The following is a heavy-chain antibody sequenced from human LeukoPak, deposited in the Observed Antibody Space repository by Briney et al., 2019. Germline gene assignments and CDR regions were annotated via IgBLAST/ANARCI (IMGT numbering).Heavy chain of an antibody. CDR3: TTHIRSWQNRYYFDY. D-gene: IGHD2-15*01. CDR2: IKSKTDGGTT. CDR1: GFIFSDAW. Sequence: GGSLRLSCGASGFIFSDAWVSWVRQAPGKGLEWVGRIKSKTDGGTTDYGAPVEGRFTISRDDSKNTLYLQMISLKTEDTAVYYCTTHIRSWQNRYYFDYWGQGTLVTVSS. V-gene: IGHV3-15*01. J-gene: IGHJ4*02.